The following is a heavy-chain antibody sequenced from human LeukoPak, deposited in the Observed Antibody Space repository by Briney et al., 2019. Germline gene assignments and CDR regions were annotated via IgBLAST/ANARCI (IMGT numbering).Heavy chain of an antibody. Sequence: SETLSLTCAVYGGSFRGYYWSWIRQPPGKGLEGMGEINHSGSTNYNPSLKSRVTISVDTSKNQFSLKLSSVTAADTAVYYCASLPSLYYYDSSGMGESYGMDVWGQGTTVTVSS. CDR1: GGSFRGYY. V-gene: IGHV4-34*01. D-gene: IGHD3-22*01. J-gene: IGHJ6*02. CDR3: ASLPSLYYYDSSGMGESYGMDV. CDR2: INHSGST.